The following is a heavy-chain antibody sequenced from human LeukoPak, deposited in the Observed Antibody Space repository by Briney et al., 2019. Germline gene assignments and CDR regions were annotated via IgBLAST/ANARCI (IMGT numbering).Heavy chain of an antibody. J-gene: IGHJ4*02. CDR3: ARRAYSGSYFYFDY. V-gene: IGHV3-74*01. D-gene: IGHD1-26*01. Sequence: GGSLRLSCAASGLTISSYWMHWVRQAPGKGLVWVSRINSDGSSISYADAVKGRFTISRDNAKNTLYLQMNSLRAEDTAVYYCARRAYSGSYFYFDYWAREPWSPSPQ. CDR2: INSDGSSI. CDR1: GLTISSYW.